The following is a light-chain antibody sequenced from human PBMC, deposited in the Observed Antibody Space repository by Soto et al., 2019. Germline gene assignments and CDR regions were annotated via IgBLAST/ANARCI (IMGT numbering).Light chain of an antibody. V-gene: IGKV3-20*01. CDR3: QQYGSSLWT. Sequence: ETVLTPSPGARSLSPGERGTPSLRASQSVSSSYLAWYQQKPGQAPRPLIYGASSRATGIPDRFSGSGSGTDFTLTISRLEPEDFAVYYCQQYGSSLWTFGQGTKVDI. CDR1: QSVSSSY. CDR2: GAS. J-gene: IGKJ1*01.